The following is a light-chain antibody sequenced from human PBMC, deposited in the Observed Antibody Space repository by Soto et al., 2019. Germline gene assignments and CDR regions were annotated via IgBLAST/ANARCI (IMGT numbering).Light chain of an antibody. CDR3: AAWDDSLHAVV. J-gene: IGLJ2*01. CDR2: SND. Sequence: QSVLTQPPSASGTPGQRVTISCSGSSSNIGSNTVNWYQQLPGTAPKLLISSNDQRPSGVPDRFSGSKSGTSASLVISGLQSDDESDYYCAAWDDSLHAVVFGGGTKLTVL. CDR1: SSNIGSNT. V-gene: IGLV1-44*01.